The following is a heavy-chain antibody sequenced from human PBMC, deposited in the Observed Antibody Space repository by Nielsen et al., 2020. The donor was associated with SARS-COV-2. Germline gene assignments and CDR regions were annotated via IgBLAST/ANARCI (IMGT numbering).Heavy chain of an antibody. CDR3: AKTGYDFWSGYPFDP. CDR1: GFTFSSYA. V-gene: IGHV3-23*01. J-gene: IGHJ5*02. D-gene: IGHD3-3*01. CDR2: ISGSGGST. Sequence: GESLKISCAASGFTFSSYAMSWVRQAPGKGLEWVSAISGSGGSTYYADSVKGRFTISRDNSKNTLYLQMNSLRAEVTAVYYCAKTGYDFWSGYPFDPWGQGTLVTVSS.